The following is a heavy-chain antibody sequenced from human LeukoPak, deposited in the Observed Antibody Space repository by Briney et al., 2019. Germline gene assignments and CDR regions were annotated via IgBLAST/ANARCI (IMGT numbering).Heavy chain of an antibody. CDR2: INHSGST. CDR1: GGSFSGYY. CDR3: ASLRIAAAVTRDY. J-gene: IGHJ4*02. Sequence: SETLSLTCAVYGGSFSGYYWSWIRQPPGKGLEWIGEINHSGSTNYNPSLKSRVTISVDTSKNQFSLKLSSVTAADTAVYYCASLRIAAAVTRDYWGQGTLVTVSS. V-gene: IGHV4-34*01. D-gene: IGHD6-13*01.